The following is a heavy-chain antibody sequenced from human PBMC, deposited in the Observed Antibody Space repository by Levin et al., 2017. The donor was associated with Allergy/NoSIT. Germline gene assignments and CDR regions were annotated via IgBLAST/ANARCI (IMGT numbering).Heavy chain of an antibody. D-gene: IGHD1-26*01. CDR2: IYYSGST. CDR3: ARDGWELLRLNAFDI. J-gene: IGHJ3*02. Sequence: TSSETLSLTCTVSGGSISSYYWSWIRQPPGKGLEWIGYIYYSGSTNYNPSLKSRVTISVDTSKNQFSLKLSSVTAADTAVYYCARDGWELLRLNAFDIWGQGTMVTVSS. V-gene: IGHV4-59*01. CDR1: GGSISSYY.